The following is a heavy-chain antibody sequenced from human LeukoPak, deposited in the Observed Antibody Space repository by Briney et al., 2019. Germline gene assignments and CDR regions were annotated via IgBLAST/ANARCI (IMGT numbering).Heavy chain of an antibody. CDR3: AKVSNEYFVDTAPHFDY. Sequence: PGRSLRLSCAAAGFTFDDYAMHWVRQAPGKGLEWVSGISWNSGSIGYADSVKGRFTISRDNAKNSLYLQMNSLRAEDTALYYCAKVSNEYFVDTAPHFDYSGQGTLVTVSS. J-gene: IGHJ4*02. CDR2: ISWNSGSI. CDR1: GFTFDDYA. V-gene: IGHV3-9*01. D-gene: IGHD5-18*01.